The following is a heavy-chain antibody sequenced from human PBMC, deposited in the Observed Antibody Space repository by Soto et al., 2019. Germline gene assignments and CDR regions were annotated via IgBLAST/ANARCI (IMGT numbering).Heavy chain of an antibody. J-gene: IGHJ4*02. D-gene: IGHD2-15*01. Sequence: AWGSLRLSCAACGFTFSNAWMSWVRQAPGKGLEWVGCIKSKTDGGTTDYAAPVKGRFTISRDDSKNTLYLQMNSLKSEDTAVYYCSRGGPPSGYWGQGTLVNVSS. CDR3: SRGGPPSGY. CDR1: GFTFSNAW. V-gene: IGHV3-15*01. CDR2: IKSKTDGGTT.